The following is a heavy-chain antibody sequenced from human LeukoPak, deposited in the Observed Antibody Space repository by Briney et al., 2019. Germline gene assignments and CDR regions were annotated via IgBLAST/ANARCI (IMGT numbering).Heavy chain of an antibody. CDR1: GFTFSSHE. D-gene: IGHD1-26*01. CDR2: ISSSGSTI. V-gene: IGHV3-48*03. CDR3: ARDPRIVGSRGTFDY. J-gene: IGHJ4*02. Sequence: SCKASGFTFSSHEMNWVRQAPGKGLEWVSYISSSGSTIYYADSVKGRFTISRDNAKNSLYLQMNSLRAEDTAVYYCARDPRIVGSRGTFDYWGQGTLVTVSS.